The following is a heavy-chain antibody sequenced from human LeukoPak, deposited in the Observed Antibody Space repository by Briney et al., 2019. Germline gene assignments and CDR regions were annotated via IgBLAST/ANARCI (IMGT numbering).Heavy chain of an antibody. CDR1: GFILSSHW. Sequence: GGSLRLSCAASGFILSSHWMSWVRQAPGKGLEWVANIKHDGTEQYFVDSVKGRFTISRDNAKNSLFLQMNSPRAEDTAVYYCARSYSRVGFDFWGQGTLVTVSS. CDR2: IKHDGTEQ. CDR3: ARSYSRVGFDF. V-gene: IGHV3-7*04. D-gene: IGHD6-13*01. J-gene: IGHJ4*02.